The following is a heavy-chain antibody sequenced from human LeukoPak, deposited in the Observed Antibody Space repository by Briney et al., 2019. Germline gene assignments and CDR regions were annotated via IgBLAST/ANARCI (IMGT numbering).Heavy chain of an antibody. CDR1: GGSISSGGYS. CDR2: IYHSGST. J-gene: IGHJ3*02. Sequence: SQTLSLTCAVSGGSISSGGYSWSWIRQPPGKGLEWIGYIYHSGSTYYNPSLKSRVTISVDRSKNQFSLKRSSVTAADTAVYYCARAPQRYDSSGYLSPDAFDIWGQGTMVTVSS. CDR3: ARAPQRYDSSGYLSPDAFDI. D-gene: IGHD3-22*01. V-gene: IGHV4-30-2*01.